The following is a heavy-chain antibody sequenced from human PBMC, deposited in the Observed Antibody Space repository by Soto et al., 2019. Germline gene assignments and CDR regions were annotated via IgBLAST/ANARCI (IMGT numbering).Heavy chain of an antibody. V-gene: IGHV5-51*01. CDR1: GYSFTSYW. CDR3: ARLWGNPKPFYYSCRMDG. Sequence: PVASLKISCQGSGYSFTSYWVGWGLQMPGQGLEWMGIIYPGDSDTRYSPSFQGQVTISADKSISTAYLQWSSLKASDTAMYYCARLWGNPKPFYYSCRMDGSGPGITVTV. CDR2: IYPGDSDT. D-gene: IGHD3-16*01. J-gene: IGHJ6*02.